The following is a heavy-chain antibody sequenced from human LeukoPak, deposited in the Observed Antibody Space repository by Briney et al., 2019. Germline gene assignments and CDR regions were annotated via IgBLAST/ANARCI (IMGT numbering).Heavy chain of an antibody. V-gene: IGHV3-11*01. Sequence: PGGSLRLSCAASGFTFNDYYMRWIRQAPGKGLEWLSYINIVGTNTHYADSVKGRFTISRDNAKKSLYLEMNNLRAEDTAVYYCPTDGAVFDTWGQGVLVTVSS. CDR2: INIVGTNT. J-gene: IGHJ5*02. CDR1: GFTFNDYY. CDR3: PTDGAVFDT.